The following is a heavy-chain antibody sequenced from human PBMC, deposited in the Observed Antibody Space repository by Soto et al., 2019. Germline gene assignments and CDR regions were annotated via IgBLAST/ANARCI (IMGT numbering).Heavy chain of an antibody. J-gene: IGHJ6*03. CDR2: ISGSGGST. V-gene: IGHV3-23*01. D-gene: IGHD3-10*01. CDR3: AKPLGVGSGSYSYYYMDV. Sequence: GGSLRLSCAASGFTFSSYAMSWVRQAPGKGLEWVSAISGSGGSTYYADSVKGRFTISRDNSKNTLYLQMNSLRAEDTAVYYCAKPLGVGSGSYSYYYMDVWGKGTTVTVSS. CDR1: GFTFSSYA.